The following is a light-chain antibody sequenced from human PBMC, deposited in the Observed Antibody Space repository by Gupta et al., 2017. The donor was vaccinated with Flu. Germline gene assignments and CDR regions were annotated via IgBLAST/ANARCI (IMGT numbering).Light chain of an antibody. Sequence: DLVVTQSPEFRAGSLGERATISCRSSQNVLYNSNKKNYLAWYQQKAGQPPRLLIAWASTRASGVPDRFSGSGSGTDFTLTISSLQAEDVAVYYCQQYYDNPHTFGQGTKLELK. J-gene: IGKJ2*01. CDR1: QNVLYNSNKKNY. V-gene: IGKV4-1*01. CDR3: QQYYDNPHT. CDR2: WAS.